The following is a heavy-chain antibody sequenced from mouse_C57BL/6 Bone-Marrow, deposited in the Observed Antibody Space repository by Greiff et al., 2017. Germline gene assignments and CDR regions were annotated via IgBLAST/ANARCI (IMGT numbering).Heavy chain of an antibody. CDR3: ARGGRFAY. J-gene: IGHJ3*01. CDR2: ISYDGSN. Sequence: EVKLVESGPGLVKPSQSLSLTCSVTGYSITSGYYWNWIRQFPGNKLEWMGYISYDGSNNYNPSLKNRISITRDTSKNQFFLKLNSVTTEDTATYYCARGGRFAYWGQGTLVTVSA. CDR1: GYSITSGYY. V-gene: IGHV3-6*01.